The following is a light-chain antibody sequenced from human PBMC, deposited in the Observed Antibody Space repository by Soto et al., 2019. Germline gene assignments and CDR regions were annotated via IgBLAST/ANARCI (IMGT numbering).Light chain of an antibody. Sequence: VMTQTPLSLSVAPGQPASISCKTSKSILHITGETFLFWYLQKPGQSPQLLIYEVSTRVSGVPDRFSGSGSGTDFTLEISRVETDDVGIYYCMQSTQLPPTFGQGTRLEI. CDR3: MQSTQLPPT. V-gene: IGKV2D-29*02. CDR2: EVS. J-gene: IGKJ5*01. CDR1: KSILHITGETF.